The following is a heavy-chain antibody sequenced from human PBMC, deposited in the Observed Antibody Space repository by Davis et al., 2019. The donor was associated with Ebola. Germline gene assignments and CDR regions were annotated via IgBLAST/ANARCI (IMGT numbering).Heavy chain of an antibody. D-gene: IGHD3-22*01. CDR3: ARVVSPYYDSSGYLIEYFQH. CDR2: ISSSSSYI. V-gene: IGHV3-21*01. CDR1: GFTFSSYS. J-gene: IGHJ1*01. Sequence: GESLKISCAASGFTFSSYSMNWVRQAPGKGLEWVSSISSSSSYIYYADSVKGRFTISRDNAKNSLYLQMNSLRAEDTAVYYCARVVSPYYDSSGYLIEYFQHWGRGTLVTVSS.